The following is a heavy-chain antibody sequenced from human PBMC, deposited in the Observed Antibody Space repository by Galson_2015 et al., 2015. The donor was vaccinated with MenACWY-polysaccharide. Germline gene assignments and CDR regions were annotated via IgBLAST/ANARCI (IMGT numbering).Heavy chain of an antibody. CDR1: GFSLSSSGMC. Sequence: PALVKPTQTLTLTCTFSGFSLSSSGMCVSWVRQPPGKALEWLALIQWDDNKYYSTSLKTRLTISKDTSKNQVILTMTNMDPVDTATYYCSRIRKPYSSSWYDYYYYGMDVWGQGTTVTVSS. V-gene: IGHV2-70*20. CDR3: SRIRKPYSSSWYDYYYYGMDV. D-gene: IGHD6-13*01. CDR2: IQWDDNK. J-gene: IGHJ6*02.